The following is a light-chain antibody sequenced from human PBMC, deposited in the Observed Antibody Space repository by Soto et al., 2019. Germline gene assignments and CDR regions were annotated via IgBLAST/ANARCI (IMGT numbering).Light chain of an antibody. J-gene: IGLJ1*01. Sequence: QSALTQPRSVSGSPGQSITISCTGTSSDVGGYNYVSWYQQHPDKAPKLMIYDVSNRPSGVSNRFSGSKSGNTASLTISGLQDEDETDYYCCSYTSHNTYVFGTGTKLTVL. V-gene: IGLV2-14*01. CDR1: SSDVGGYNY. CDR2: DVS. CDR3: CSYTSHNTYV.